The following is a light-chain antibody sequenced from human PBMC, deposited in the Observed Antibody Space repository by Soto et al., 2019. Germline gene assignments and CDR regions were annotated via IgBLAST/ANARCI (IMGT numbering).Light chain of an antibody. CDR3: QQGHNWPLT. CDR2: GAS. CDR1: QSIRSE. J-gene: IGKJ2*01. Sequence: EIVMTQSPSTLSVSPGERATLSCRDSQSIRSELAWYQQRPGQPPRLLIYGASTRATGVPDRFTGSGSGSDFTLTISGLQSEDFAVYYGQQGHNWPLTFGQGTRIEI. V-gene: IGKV3-15*01.